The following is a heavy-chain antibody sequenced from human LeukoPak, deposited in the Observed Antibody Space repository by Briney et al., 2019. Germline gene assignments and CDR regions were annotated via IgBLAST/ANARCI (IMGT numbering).Heavy chain of an antibody. Sequence: ASVKVSCKASGYTFTSYVISWVRQAPGQGLEWMGWISAYNGNTNYAQKLQGRVTMTTDTSTSTAYMELRSLRSDDTAVYYCARRVAPYYDGSGYYDYWGQGTLVTVSS. V-gene: IGHV1-18*01. D-gene: IGHD3-22*01. CDR2: ISAYNGNT. CDR1: GYTFTSYV. J-gene: IGHJ4*02. CDR3: ARRVAPYYDGSGYYDY.